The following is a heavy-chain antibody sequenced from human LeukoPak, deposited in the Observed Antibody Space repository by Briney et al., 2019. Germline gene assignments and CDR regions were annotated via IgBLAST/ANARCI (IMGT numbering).Heavy chain of an antibody. Sequence: SETLSLTCAVSGGTISSSNWWWWLRPPAGKVLEWIGEIYHSGSTNYNPSLKSRVTISVDKSKNQFSLKLSSVTAADTAVYYCARDNPEQYFYYGMDVWGKGTTVTVSS. D-gene: IGHD1-14*01. CDR3: ARDNPEQYFYYGMDV. CDR1: GGTISSSNW. CDR2: IYHSGST. V-gene: IGHV4-4*02. J-gene: IGHJ6*04.